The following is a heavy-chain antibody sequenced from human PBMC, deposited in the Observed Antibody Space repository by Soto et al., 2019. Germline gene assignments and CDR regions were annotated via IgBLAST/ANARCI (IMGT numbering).Heavy chain of an antibody. J-gene: IGHJ6*02. V-gene: IGHV1-2*02. CDR3: ASKIGYCSSTSCHYGMDV. Sequence: ASVKVSCKASGYTFTGYYMHWVRQAPGQGLEWMGWINPNSGGTNYAQKFQGRVTMTRDTSISTAYMELSRLRSDDTAVYYCASKIGYCSSTSCHYGMDVWGQGTTVTVSS. CDR2: INPNSGGT. CDR1: GYTFTGYY. D-gene: IGHD2-2*01.